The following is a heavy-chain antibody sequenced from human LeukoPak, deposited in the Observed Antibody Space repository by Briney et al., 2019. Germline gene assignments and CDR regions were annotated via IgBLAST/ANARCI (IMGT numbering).Heavy chain of an antibody. Sequence: GGSLRLSCAASGFTFSSYGMSWVRQAPGKGLEWVSGLSGSGDTTYYADAVKGRFTISRDNSKNTLDLQMNSLRTEDTAVYYCARRAGGYSHPYDYWGQGILVTVSS. J-gene: IGHJ4*02. CDR2: LSGSGDTT. V-gene: IGHV3-23*01. D-gene: IGHD4-23*01. CDR3: ARRAGGYSHPYDY. CDR1: GFTFSSYG.